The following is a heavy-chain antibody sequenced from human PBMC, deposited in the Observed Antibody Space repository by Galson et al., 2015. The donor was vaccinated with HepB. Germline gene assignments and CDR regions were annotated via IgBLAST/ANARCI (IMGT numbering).Heavy chain of an antibody. CDR2: ISAYNGNT. D-gene: IGHD5-24*01. J-gene: IGHJ3*02. CDR1: GYTFTSSG. V-gene: IGHV1-18*01. Sequence: SVKVSCKASGYTFTSSGISWVRQAPGQGLEWMGWISAYNGNTNYAQKLQGRVTMTTDTSTSTAYMELRSLRSDDTAVYYCAREAEVEMATIKAFDIWGQGTMVTVSS. CDR3: AREAEVEMATIKAFDI.